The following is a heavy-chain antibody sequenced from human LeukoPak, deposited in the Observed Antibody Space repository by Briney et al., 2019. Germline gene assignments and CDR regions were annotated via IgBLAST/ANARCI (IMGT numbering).Heavy chain of an antibody. J-gene: IGHJ4*02. Sequence: ASVKVSCKASGYTSTSYYMHWVRQAPGQGLEYMGVINPSSGTTRYAQKFQGRVTMTRDTSTSTVYMELSSLRSEDTAVYYCARDRETYSSGSSLDYWGQGTLVTVSS. V-gene: IGHV1-46*01. D-gene: IGHD6-19*01. CDR1: GYTSTSYY. CDR3: ARDRETYSSGSSLDY. CDR2: INPSSGTT.